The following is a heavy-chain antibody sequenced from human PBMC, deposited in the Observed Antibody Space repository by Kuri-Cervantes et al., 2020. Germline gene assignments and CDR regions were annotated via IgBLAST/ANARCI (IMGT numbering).Heavy chain of an antibody. J-gene: IGHJ4*02. V-gene: IGHV3-7*01. Sequence: ETLSLTCAASGFTFSDYWMTWVRQAPGKGLEWVANIKYDGSDKYYVDSVKGRFTISRDNAKNSLYLQMNSLRAEDTAVYYCARDEFTNWGFDYWGQGTLVTVSS. CDR1: GFTFSDYW. CDR2: IKYDGSDK. CDR3: ARDEFTNWGFDY. D-gene: IGHD7-27*01.